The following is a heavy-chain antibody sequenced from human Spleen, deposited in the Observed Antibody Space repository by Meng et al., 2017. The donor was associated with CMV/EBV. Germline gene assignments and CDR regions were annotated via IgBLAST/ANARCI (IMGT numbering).Heavy chain of an antibody. V-gene: IGHV3-21*01. CDR1: GFTFSSYS. CDR2: ISSSSSYI. J-gene: IGHJ4*02. D-gene: IGHD4-17*01. Sequence: GESLKISCAASGFTFSSYSMHWVRQAPGKGLEWVSSISSSSSYIYYADSVKGRFTISRDNAKNSLYLQMNSLRAEDTAVYYCAKDFGHATVTTGYWGQGTLVTVSS. CDR3: AKDFGHATVTTGY.